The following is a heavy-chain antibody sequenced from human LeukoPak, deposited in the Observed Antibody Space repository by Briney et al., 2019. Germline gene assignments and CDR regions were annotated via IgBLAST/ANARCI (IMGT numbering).Heavy chain of an antibody. J-gene: IGHJ4*02. CDR1: GGSISSYY. CDR3: ARAGEMATIPFDY. CDR2: IYYSGST. D-gene: IGHD5-24*01. V-gene: IGHV4-59*01. Sequence: PSETLSLTCTVSGGSISSYYWSWIRQPPGKGLEWIGYIYYSGSTNYNPSLKSRVTISVDTSKNQFSLKLSSVTAADTAVYYCARAGEMATIPFDYWGQGTLVTVSS.